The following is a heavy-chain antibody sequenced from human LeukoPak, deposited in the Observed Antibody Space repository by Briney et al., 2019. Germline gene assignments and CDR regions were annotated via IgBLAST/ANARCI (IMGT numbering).Heavy chain of an antibody. J-gene: IGHJ4*02. CDR1: GFTFSSYS. Sequence: GGSLRLSCAASGFTFSSYSMSWVRQAPGKGLEWVSSISSSSSYIYYADSVKGRFTVSRDYAKNSLYLQMNSLRAEDTAVYYCVRACGGDCYLADYWGQGTLVTVSS. V-gene: IGHV3-21*01. CDR3: VRACGGDCYLADY. CDR2: ISSSSSYI. D-gene: IGHD2-21*02.